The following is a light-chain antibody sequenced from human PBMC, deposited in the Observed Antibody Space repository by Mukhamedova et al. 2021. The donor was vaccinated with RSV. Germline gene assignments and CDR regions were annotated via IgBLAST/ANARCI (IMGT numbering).Light chain of an antibody. V-gene: IGKV1-5*03. J-gene: IGKJ1*01. CDR2: KAS. CDR3: QQYNSYWT. Sequence: WYQRRVHGKAPKLLIDKASSLESGVPLRFSGSGSGTEFTLTISSLQPDDFATYYCQQYNSYWTLGQGTRVEI.